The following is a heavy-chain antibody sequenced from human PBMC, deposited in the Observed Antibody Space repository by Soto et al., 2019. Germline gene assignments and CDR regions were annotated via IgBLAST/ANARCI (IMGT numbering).Heavy chain of an antibody. CDR2: IYSGGST. Sequence: GGSLRLSCAASGFTVSRNYITWVRQAPGKGLEWVSVIYSGGSTYYADSVKGRFIISRDSSKNTLYLQMNSLRAEDTAVYYCATNRRGGTGAFDIWGQGTMVTVSS. V-gene: IGHV3-66*01. J-gene: IGHJ3*02. D-gene: IGHD1-1*01. CDR3: ATNRRGGTGAFDI. CDR1: GFTVSRNY.